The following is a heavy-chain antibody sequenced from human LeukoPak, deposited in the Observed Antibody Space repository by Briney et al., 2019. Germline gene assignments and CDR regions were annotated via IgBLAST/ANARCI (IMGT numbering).Heavy chain of an antibody. V-gene: IGHV3-30-3*01. CDR2: ISYDGSNK. J-gene: IGHJ4*02. D-gene: IGHD6-6*01. CDR1: GFTFSSYA. CDR3: ARGPSIAAVIDY. Sequence: GRSLRLSCAASGFTFSSYAMHWVRQAPGKGLEWVAVISYDGSNKYYADSVKGRFTISRDNSKNTLYLQMNSLRAEDTAVYYCARGPSIAAVIDYWGQGTLVTVSS.